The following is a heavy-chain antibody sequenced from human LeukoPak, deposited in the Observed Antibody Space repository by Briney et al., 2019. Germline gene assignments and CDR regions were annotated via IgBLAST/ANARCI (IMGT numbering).Heavy chain of an antibody. D-gene: IGHD3-10*01. V-gene: IGHV3-30-3*01. J-gene: IGHJ5*02. CDR1: GFTFSSYA. CDR2: ISYDGSNK. Sequence: GGSLRLPCAASGFTFSSYAMHWVRQAPGKGLEWVAVISYDGSNKYYADSVKGRFTISRDNSKNTLYLQMNSLRAEDTAVYYCARDRQLTMVRGVRFWFDPWGQGTLVTVSS. CDR3: ARDRQLTMVRGVRFWFDP.